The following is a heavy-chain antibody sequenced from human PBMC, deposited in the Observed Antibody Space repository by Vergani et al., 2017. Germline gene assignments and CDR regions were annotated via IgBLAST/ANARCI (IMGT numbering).Heavy chain of an antibody. Sequence: QVQLQESGPGLVKPSETLSLTCTVSGGSVSSGSYYWSWIRQPPGKGLEWIGYIYYSGSTNYNPSLKSRVTISVDTSKNQFSLKLSSVTAADTAVYYCARGRGSRSSSWSHAFDIWGQGTMVTVSS. V-gene: IGHV4-61*01. CDR3: ARGRGSRSSSWSHAFDI. J-gene: IGHJ3*02. CDR2: IYYSGST. D-gene: IGHD6-13*01. CDR1: GGSVSSGSYY.